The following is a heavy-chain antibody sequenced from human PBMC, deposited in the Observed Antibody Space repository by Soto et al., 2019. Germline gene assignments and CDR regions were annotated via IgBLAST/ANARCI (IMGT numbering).Heavy chain of an antibody. Sequence: ASVKVSCKASGYTFSSYGISWVRQAPGQGLEWMGWTSAYNGHTNYAQKFQGRVTMTTDTSASTAHMELRSLRSDDTAVYYCARDQCYTYAYWGQGTLVTVSS. V-gene: IGHV1-18*01. CDR3: ARDQCYTYAY. D-gene: IGHD2-8*01. J-gene: IGHJ4*02. CDR1: GYTFSSYG. CDR2: TSAYNGHT.